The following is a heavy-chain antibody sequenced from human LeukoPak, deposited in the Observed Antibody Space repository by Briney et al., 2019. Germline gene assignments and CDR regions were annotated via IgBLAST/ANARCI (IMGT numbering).Heavy chain of an antibody. J-gene: IGHJ4*02. CDR1: GHTFTGYY. Sequence: ASVKVSCKASGHTFTGYYLHWVRQAPGQGLEWMGWILPSSGGTNYAQNFQGRVTMTRDTSISTAYMELSRLRYDDMAIYFCARDRDARSSLDYWGQGTLVTVSS. CDR2: ILPSSGGT. D-gene: IGHD6-6*01. V-gene: IGHV1-2*02. CDR3: ARDRDARSSLDY.